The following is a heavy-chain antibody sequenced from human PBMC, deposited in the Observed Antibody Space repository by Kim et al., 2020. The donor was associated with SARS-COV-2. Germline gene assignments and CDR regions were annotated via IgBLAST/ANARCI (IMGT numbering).Heavy chain of an antibody. V-gene: IGHV3-21*01. D-gene: IGHD6-19*01. J-gene: IGHJ4*02. CDR3: ARGSSGWYEVDY. Sequence: GGSLRLSCAASGFTFSSYSMNWVRQAPGKGLEWVSSISSSSSYIYYADSVKGRFTISRDNAKNSLYLQMNSLRAEDTAVYYCARGSSGWYEVDYWGQGTLVTVSS. CDR1: GFTFSSYS. CDR2: ISSSSSYI.